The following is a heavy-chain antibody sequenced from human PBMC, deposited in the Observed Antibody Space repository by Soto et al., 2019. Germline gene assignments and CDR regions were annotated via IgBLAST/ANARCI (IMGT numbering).Heavy chain of an antibody. V-gene: IGHV4-59*08. CDR1: GGSISSYY. CDR3: ARVNWYFDL. CDR2: NYYSGST. Sequence: QVQLQESGPGLVKPSETLSLTCTVSGGSISSYYWSWLRQPLGKRLEWIGYNYYSGSTNYNPPLKSSDTIAVNTSTNLFALELSSVTAADAAVYYCARVNWYFDLWGRGTLVTVSS. J-gene: IGHJ2*01.